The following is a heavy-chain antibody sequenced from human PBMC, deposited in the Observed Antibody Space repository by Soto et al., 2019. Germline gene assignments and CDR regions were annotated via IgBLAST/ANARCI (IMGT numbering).Heavy chain of an antibody. V-gene: IGHV4-39*01. D-gene: IGHD3-22*01. CDR1: GDSVTISDYY. CDR3: XXXDSGGYYAEY. J-gene: IGHJ4*02. Sequence: QLQLQESGPGLVKPSETLSLTCTVSGDSVTISDYYWGWIRQPPGKGLEWIGSIHYSGSTYYNPSLKSRVTISGDTSXXXXXXXXXSXXXXXXXXXXXXXXDSGGYYAEYWGQGTLVTVSA. CDR2: IHYSGST.